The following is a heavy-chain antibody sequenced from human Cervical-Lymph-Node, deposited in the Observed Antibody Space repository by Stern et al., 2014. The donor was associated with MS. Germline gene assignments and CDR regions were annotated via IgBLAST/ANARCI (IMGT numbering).Heavy chain of an antibody. D-gene: IGHD2-15*01. CDR3: AKVLLRSGGSCYNY. CDR1: GFTFSSYA. V-gene: IGHV3-23*04. J-gene: IGHJ4*02. Sequence: EVQLVESGGGLVQPGGSLRLSCAASGFTFSSYAMSWVRQAPGKGLEWVSAISGSGGSAYYSDSVKGRFTISRDNSKNTLYLQMNSLRAEDTAVYYCAKVLLRSGGSCYNYWGQGTLVTVSS. CDR2: ISGSGGSA.